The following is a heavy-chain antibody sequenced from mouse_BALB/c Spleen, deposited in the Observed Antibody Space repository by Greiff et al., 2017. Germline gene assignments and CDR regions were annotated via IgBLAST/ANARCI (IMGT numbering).Heavy chain of an antibody. D-gene: IGHD1-1*01. V-gene: IGHV1-18*01. CDR1: GYTFTDYN. Sequence: VQLQQSGPELVKPGASVKIPCKASGYTFTDYNMDWVKQSHGKSLEWIGDINPNNGGTIYNQKFKDKATLTADKSSSTAYMQLSSLTSEDSAVYYCARFYYYGSRGGFDYWGQGTTLTVSS. CDR3: ARFYYYGSRGGFDY. CDR2: INPNNGGT. J-gene: IGHJ2*01.